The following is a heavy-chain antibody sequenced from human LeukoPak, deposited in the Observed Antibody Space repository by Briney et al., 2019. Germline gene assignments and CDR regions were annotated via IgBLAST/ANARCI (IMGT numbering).Heavy chain of an antibody. CDR1: GDSISNYY. CDR3: ARPYTSGWYGAFDI. CDR2: ISYSGST. J-gene: IGHJ3*02. D-gene: IGHD6-19*01. Sequence: SGTLSLTCTVSGDSISNYYWSWIRQPPGKGLEWIGCISYSGSTKYNPSLRSRVTISVDTSKNQFSLKLSSVTAADTAVYYCARPYTSGWYGAFDIWGQGTVVTVS. V-gene: IGHV4-59*08.